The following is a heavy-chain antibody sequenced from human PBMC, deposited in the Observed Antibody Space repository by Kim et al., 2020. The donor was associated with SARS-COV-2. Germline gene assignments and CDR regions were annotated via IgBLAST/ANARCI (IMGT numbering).Heavy chain of an antibody. J-gene: IGHJ2*01. CDR2: IGTAGAT. Sequence: GGSLRLSCAASGFTFSSYDMHWVRQATGKGLEWVSAIGTAGATYYPGSVKGRFTISRENAKNSLYLQMNSLRAGDTAVYYCARGFIGQQLLAGFDLWGRGTLVTVSS. CDR1: GFTFSSYD. CDR3: ARGFIGQQLLAGFDL. D-gene: IGHD6-13*01. V-gene: IGHV3-13*01.